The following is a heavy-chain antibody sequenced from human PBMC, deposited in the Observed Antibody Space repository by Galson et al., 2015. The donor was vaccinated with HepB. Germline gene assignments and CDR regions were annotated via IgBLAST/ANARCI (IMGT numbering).Heavy chain of an antibody. CDR3: AREGQLEP. V-gene: IGHV1-18*01. D-gene: IGHD1-1*01. Sequence: SVKVSCKASGYTFSGYGFSWVRQAPGQGLEWMGWISGYSGDTNYAQKLQGRVTTTRDISTSTAYMELRSLRSDDTAVYYCAREGQLEPWGQGTLVTVSS. CDR1: GYTFSGYG. CDR2: ISGYSGDT. J-gene: IGHJ5*02.